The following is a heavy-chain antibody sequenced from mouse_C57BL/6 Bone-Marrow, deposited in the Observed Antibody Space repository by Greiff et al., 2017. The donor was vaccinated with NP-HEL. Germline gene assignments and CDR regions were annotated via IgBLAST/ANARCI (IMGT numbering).Heavy chain of an antibody. CDR1: YTFSRRVH. J-gene: IGHJ2*01. Sequence: VMLVESGPELARPWASVKISCKAFYTFSRRVHFAIRDTNYWMQWVKQRHGQGLEWIGAIYHGNGDASYNQKFKGKATLTVDKSSSTAYMQLSSLTSEDSAVYYCAWGAKDYDGGFDYWGQGTTLTVSS. CDR3: SEDSAVYYCAWGAKDYDGGFDY. V-gene: IGHV1-87*01. CDR2: GQGLEWIG. D-gene: IGHD2-4*01.